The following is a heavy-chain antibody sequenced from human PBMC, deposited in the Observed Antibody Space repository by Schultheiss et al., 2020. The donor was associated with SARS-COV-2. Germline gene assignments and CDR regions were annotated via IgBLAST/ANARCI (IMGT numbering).Heavy chain of an antibody. CDR2: ISWNSGSI. D-gene: IGHD3-22*01. CDR1: GFTFDDYA. J-gene: IGHJ6*02. V-gene: IGHV3-9*01. CDR3: ARDKDGSGYSYYYGMDV. Sequence: SLRLSCAASGFTFDDYAMHWVRQAPGKGLGWVSGISWNSGSIGYADSVKGRFTISRDNAKNSLYLQMNSLRAEDTAVYYCARDKDGSGYSYYYGMDVWGQGTTVTVSS.